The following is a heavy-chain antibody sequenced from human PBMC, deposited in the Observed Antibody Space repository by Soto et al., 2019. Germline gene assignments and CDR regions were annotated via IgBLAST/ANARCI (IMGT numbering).Heavy chain of an antibody. CDR3: ATGPTPAFAF. D-gene: IGHD1-1*01. CDR1: GFTFSTYW. Sequence: PGRSLRLSCAASGFTFSTYWMHWVRQAPGKGLVWVSRIHSDGITTLYADSVTGRFTISRDNAKNTVFLQMNSLRAEDTAVYYCATGPTPAFAFWGRGTMVTVSS. J-gene: IGHJ3*01. V-gene: IGHV3-74*01. CDR2: IHSDGITT.